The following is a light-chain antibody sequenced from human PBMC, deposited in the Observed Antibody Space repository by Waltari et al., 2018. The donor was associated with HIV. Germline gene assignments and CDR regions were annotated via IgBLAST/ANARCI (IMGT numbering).Light chain of an antibody. CDR1: SNDVGNYNL. J-gene: IGLJ1*01. CDR3: CSYAGSGTYV. CDR2: EGG. Sequence: QSALTQPASVSGSPGQSITISCPGPSNDVGNYNLFSWYQQHPGKAPKIMIYEGGKRPSGVSNRFSGSKSGNTASLTISGLQAEDEAHYYCCSYAGSGTYVFGAGTKVTVL. V-gene: IGLV2-23*01.